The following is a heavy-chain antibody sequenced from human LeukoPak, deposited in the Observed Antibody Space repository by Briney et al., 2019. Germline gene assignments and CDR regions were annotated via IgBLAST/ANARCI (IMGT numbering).Heavy chain of an antibody. D-gene: IGHD5-18*01. V-gene: IGHV4-59*08. Sequence: PSETLSLTCTVSGGSISSYCWSWIRQPPGKGLEWIGYIYYSGSTNYNPSLKSRVTISVDTSKNQFSLKLSSATAADTAVYYCARGGDTAMDYWGQGTLVTVSS. CDR3: ARGGDTAMDY. CDR1: GGSISSYC. J-gene: IGHJ4*02. CDR2: IYYSGST.